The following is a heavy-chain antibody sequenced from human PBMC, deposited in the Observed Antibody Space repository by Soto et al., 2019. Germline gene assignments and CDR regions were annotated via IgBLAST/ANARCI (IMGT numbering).Heavy chain of an antibody. CDR2: ISHEGKKK. J-gene: IGHJ4*02. V-gene: IGHV3-30*04. CDR1: GFTFINYA. D-gene: IGHD5-18*01. Sequence: PGGSLRLSCAASGFTFINYAMHWVRQAPGKGLEWVAVISHEGKKKFYADSVKGRFTISRDNFKNTLFLQMNSLRAEDTALYYCAGGGVYTYGLLPFNYWGQRTLVTVSS. CDR3: AGGGVYTYGLLPFNY.